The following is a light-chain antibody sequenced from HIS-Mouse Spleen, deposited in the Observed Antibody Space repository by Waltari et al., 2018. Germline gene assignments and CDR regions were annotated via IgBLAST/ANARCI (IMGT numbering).Light chain of an antibody. CDR1: RLNLGNNY. V-gene: IGLV1-51*01. CDR2: DNN. Sequence: QSVLTQPPSVSAAPGQKVTISCSGSRLNLGNNYVFWYQQLPGTAPKLLIYDNNKRPSGIPDRFSGSKSGTSATLGITGLQTGDEADYYCGTWDSSLSAWVFGGGTKLTVL. CDR3: GTWDSSLSAWV. J-gene: IGLJ3*02.